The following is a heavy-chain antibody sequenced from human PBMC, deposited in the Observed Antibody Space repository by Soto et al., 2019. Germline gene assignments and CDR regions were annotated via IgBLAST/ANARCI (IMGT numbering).Heavy chain of an antibody. CDR1: GGTFSSYT. CDR2: IIPILGIA. D-gene: IGHD3-10*01. Sequence: QVQLVQSGAEVKKPGSSVKVSCKASGGTFSSYTISWVRQAPGQGLEWMGRIIPILGIANYAQKFQGRVTITADKSTSTAYMELSSLRSEATAVYYCARDKFGEHVYYGMDVWGQGTTVTVSS. J-gene: IGHJ6*02. CDR3: ARDKFGEHVYYGMDV. V-gene: IGHV1-69*02.